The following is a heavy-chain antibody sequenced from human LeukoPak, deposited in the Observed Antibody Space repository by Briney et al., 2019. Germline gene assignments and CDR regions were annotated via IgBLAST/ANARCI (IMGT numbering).Heavy chain of an antibody. Sequence: GGSLRLSCAVSGFTFSDYYMSWVRQAPGKGLEWVSYISSSGSMLHYADSVEGRFTISRDNAKNSLHLQMSSLRVEDTAVYYCARGAYLDYWGQGTLVTVSS. J-gene: IGHJ4*02. V-gene: IGHV3-11*04. CDR3: ARGAYLDY. CDR2: ISSSGSML. CDR1: GFTFSDYY. D-gene: IGHD1-26*01.